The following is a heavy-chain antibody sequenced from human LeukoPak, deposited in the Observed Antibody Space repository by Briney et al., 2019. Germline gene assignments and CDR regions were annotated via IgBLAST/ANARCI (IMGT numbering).Heavy chain of an antibody. CDR2: IKSKTDGGTT. Sequence: GGSLRLSCAASGCTFSNAWMSWVRQAPGKGLEWVGRIKSKTDGGTTDYVAPVKGRFTISRDDSKNTLYVQMNSLKTEDTAVYYCTTDLWFGEFGLDVWGQGTTVIVSS. J-gene: IGHJ6*02. CDR3: TTDLWFGEFGLDV. V-gene: IGHV3-15*01. CDR1: GCTFSNAW. D-gene: IGHD3-10*01.